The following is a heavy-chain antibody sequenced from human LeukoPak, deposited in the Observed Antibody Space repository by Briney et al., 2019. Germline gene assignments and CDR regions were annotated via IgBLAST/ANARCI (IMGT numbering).Heavy chain of an antibody. CDR2: IYYSGST. CDR1: GCSISSYY. CDR3: ARGAGAGYNLQPFDY. Sequence: NPSETLSLTCTVSGCSISSYYWSWIRQPPGKGLEWIGYIYYSGSTKYNPSLKSRVSISVDTSKNQFSLKLSSVTAADTAVYYCARGAGAGYNLQPFDYWGQGTLVTVSS. V-gene: IGHV4-59*08. D-gene: IGHD5-24*01. J-gene: IGHJ4*02.